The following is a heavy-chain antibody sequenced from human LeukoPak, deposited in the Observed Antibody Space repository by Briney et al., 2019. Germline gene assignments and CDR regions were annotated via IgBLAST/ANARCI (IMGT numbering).Heavy chain of an antibody. J-gene: IGHJ6*02. V-gene: IGHV4-31*03. CDR3: ARDRGGSWSRYYYGMDV. Sequence: SQTLSLTCTVSGGSISSGGYYWSWIRQHPGKGLEWIGYIYYSGSTYYNPSLKSRVTISVDTSRNQFSLKLSSVTAADTAVYYCARDRGGSWSRYYYGMDVWGQGTMVTVSS. CDR2: IYYSGST. CDR1: GGSISSGGYY. D-gene: IGHD2-15*01.